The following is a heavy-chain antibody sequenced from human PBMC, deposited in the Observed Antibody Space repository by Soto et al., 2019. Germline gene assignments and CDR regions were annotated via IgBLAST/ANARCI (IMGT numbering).Heavy chain of an antibody. Sequence: PSETLSLTCAVYGGSFSGYYWSWIRQPPGKGLEWIGEINHSGSTNYNPSLKSRVTISVDTSKNQFSLKLSSVTAADTAVYYCARGLGYSGYDRHFDYWGQGTLVTVSS. V-gene: IGHV4-34*01. CDR3: ARGLGYSGYDRHFDY. CDR2: INHSGST. CDR1: GGSFSGYY. D-gene: IGHD5-12*01. J-gene: IGHJ4*02.